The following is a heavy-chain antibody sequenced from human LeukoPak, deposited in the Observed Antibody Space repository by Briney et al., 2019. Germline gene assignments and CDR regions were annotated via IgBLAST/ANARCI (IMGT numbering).Heavy chain of an antibody. Sequence: PSETLSLTCSVSGGSISSHYWSWMRQPPGKGLEWIGYIYHSGSTYYNPSLKSRVTISVDRSKNQFSLKLSSVTAADTAVYYCARVYWNYIDYWGQGTLVTVSS. V-gene: IGHV4-59*11. CDR2: IYHSGST. CDR1: GGSISSHY. D-gene: IGHD2-8*02. CDR3: ARVYWNYIDY. J-gene: IGHJ4*02.